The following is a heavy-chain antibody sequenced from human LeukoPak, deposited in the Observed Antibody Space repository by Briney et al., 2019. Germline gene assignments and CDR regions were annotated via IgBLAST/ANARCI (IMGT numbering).Heavy chain of an antibody. CDR2: IYHSGST. V-gene: IGHV4-38-2*02. CDR1: GYSISSGYY. J-gene: IGHJ6*03. D-gene: IGHD2-2*02. Sequence: PSETLSLTCTVSGYSISSGYYWGWIRQPPGKGLEWIGSIYHSGSTYYNPSLKSRVTISVDTSKNQFSLKLSSVTAADTAVYYCARGPKTYCSSTSCYKGMYYYYYYMDVWGKGTTVTVSS. CDR3: ARGPKTYCSSTSCYKGMYYYYYYMDV.